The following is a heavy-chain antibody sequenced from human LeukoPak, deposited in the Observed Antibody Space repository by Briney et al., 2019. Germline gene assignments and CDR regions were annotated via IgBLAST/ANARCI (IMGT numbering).Heavy chain of an antibody. CDR2: INHSGST. V-gene: IGHV4-34*01. Sequence: SETLSLTCAVYGGSFSGYYWSWIRQPPGKGLEWIGEINHSGSTNYNPSLKSRVAISVDTSKNQFSLKLSSVTAADTAVYYCARGGIPRGREKYYFDYWGQGTLVTVSS. J-gene: IGHJ4*02. D-gene: IGHD1-26*01. CDR1: GGSFSGYY. CDR3: ARGGIPRGREKYYFDY.